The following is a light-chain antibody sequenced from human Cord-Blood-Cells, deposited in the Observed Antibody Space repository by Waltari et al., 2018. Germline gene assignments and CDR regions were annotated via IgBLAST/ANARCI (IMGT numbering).Light chain of an antibody. Sequence: QSALTQPASVSGSPGQSITLSCTGTSSDVVGYNYVSWYQQPPGKAPKLMIYDVSNRPSGVSNRFSGSKSGNTASLTISGLQAEDEADYYCSSYTSSSTYVFGTGTKVTVL. CDR1: SSDVVGYNY. V-gene: IGLV2-14*01. J-gene: IGLJ1*01. CDR3: SSYTSSSTYV. CDR2: DVS.